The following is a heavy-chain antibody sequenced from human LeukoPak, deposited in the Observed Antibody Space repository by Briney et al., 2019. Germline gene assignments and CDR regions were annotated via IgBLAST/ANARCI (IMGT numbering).Heavy chain of an antibody. CDR3: ARPRSSGWAYFDF. CDR1: GYSFSNYW. D-gene: IGHD6-19*01. CDR2: IYPGDSDP. V-gene: IGHV5-51*01. Sequence: GVSLKISCKGSGYSFSNYWIAXVXXMPGKXLEWMGIIYPGDSDPRYXPSFQGQVTISAEKSISTAYLQWSSLKASDTAIYYCARPRSSGWAYFDFWGRGALVTVSS. J-gene: IGHJ4*02.